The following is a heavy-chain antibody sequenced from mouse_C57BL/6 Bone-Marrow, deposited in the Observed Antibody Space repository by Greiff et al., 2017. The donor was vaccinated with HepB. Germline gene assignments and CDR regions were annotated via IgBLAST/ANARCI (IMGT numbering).Heavy chain of an antibody. CDR1: GYTFTDYE. CDR3: TRSDDGYYRYWFAY. D-gene: IGHD2-3*01. V-gene: IGHV1-15*01. Sequence: QVQLQQSGAELVRPGASVTLSCKASGYTFTDYEMHWVKQTPVHGLEWIGAIDPETGGTAYNQKFKGKAILTADKSSSTAYMALRSLTSEDSAVYYCTRSDDGYYRYWFAYWGQGTLVTVSA. J-gene: IGHJ3*01. CDR2: IDPETGGT.